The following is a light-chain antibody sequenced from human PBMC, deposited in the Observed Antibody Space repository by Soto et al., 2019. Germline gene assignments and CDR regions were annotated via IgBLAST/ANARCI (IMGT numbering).Light chain of an antibody. J-gene: IGKJ4*01. CDR1: QDISNY. Sequence: DIQMTQSPSSLSGSVGDRVTITCQASQDISNYLNWYQQKPGKAPKLLIYDASNLETGVPSRFSGSGSGTDFTFTISSLQTEDIATYYCQQHDNLPLTFGGGTKVDIK. CDR2: DAS. CDR3: QQHDNLPLT. V-gene: IGKV1-33*01.